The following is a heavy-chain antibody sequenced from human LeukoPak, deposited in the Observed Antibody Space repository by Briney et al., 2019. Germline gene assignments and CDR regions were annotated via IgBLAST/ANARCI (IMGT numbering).Heavy chain of an antibody. CDR3: ARDPLLYGRVTFDY. CDR1: GFTVSSNY. J-gene: IGHJ4*02. V-gene: IGHV3-66*01. D-gene: IGHD4-17*01. CDR2: IYSGGST. Sequence: GGSLRLSCAASGFTVSSNYMSWVRQAPGKGLEWVSVIYSGGSTYYADSVKGRFTISRDNSKNTLYLQMNSLRAEDTAVYYCARDPLLYGRVTFDYWGQGTLVTVSS.